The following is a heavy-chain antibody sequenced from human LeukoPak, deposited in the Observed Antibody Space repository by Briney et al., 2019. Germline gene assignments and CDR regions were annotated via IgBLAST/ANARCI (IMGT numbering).Heavy chain of an antibody. CDR1: GGSISNYY. CDR2: ISYSGST. J-gene: IGHJ6*03. Sequence: SETLSLICTVSGGSISNYYWSWIRQPPGKGLEWIGYISYSGSTNYNPSLKSRVTISVDTSKNQFSLKLSPVTAADTAVYYCARDLLGDYYYYYMDVWGKGTTITVSS. V-gene: IGHV4-59*01. CDR3: ARDLLGDYYYYYMDV. D-gene: IGHD3-16*01.